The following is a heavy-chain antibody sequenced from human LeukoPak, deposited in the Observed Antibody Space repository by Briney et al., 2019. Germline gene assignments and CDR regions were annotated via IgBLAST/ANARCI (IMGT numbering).Heavy chain of an antibody. V-gene: IGHV4-38-2*01. J-gene: IGHJ3*02. CDR1: GYSISSGYY. Sequence: SETLSLTCAVSGYSISSGYYWGWIRQPPGKGLEWIGSISHSGSTYYSPFLKSRVTISVDTSKNQFSLKVSSVTAADTAVYYCARRLEYSSGWYGNDAFDIWGQGTMVTVSS. D-gene: IGHD6-19*01. CDR3: ARRLEYSSGWYGNDAFDI. CDR2: ISHSGST.